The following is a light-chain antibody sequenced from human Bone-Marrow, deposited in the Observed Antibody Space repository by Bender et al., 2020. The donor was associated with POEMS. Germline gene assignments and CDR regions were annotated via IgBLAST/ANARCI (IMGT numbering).Light chain of an antibody. J-gene: IGLJ3*02. Sequence: QSALTQPASVSGSPGQSITISCTGTSGDVGSSDRLSWYQQHPGKAPTVIVYEVTKRPSTVSSRFSGSKSGNTASLTISGLQAEDEAHYYCCSNAPSTTWVFGGGTKLTVL. CDR1: SGDVGSSDR. V-gene: IGLV2-23*02. CDR2: EVT. CDR3: CSNAPSTTWV.